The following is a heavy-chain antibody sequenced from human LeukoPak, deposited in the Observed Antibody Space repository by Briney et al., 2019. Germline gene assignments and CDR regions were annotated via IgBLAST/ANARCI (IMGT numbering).Heavy chain of an antibody. D-gene: IGHD2-15*01. CDR1: GFTFSDYY. J-gene: IGHJ4*02. Sequence: AGGSLRLSCAASGFTFSDYYMSWIRQAPGKGLEWVSYISSSGSTIYYADSVKGRFTISWDNAKNSLYLQMNSLRAEDTAVYYCARDFELLHPFDYWGQGTLVTVSS. V-gene: IGHV3-11*01. CDR2: ISSSGSTI. CDR3: ARDFELLHPFDY.